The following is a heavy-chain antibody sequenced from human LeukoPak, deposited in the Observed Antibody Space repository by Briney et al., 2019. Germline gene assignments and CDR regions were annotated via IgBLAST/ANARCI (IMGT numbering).Heavy chain of an antibody. V-gene: IGHV4-31*03. J-gene: IGHJ5*02. CDR1: GGSISSGGYY. D-gene: IGHD6-6*01. CDR2: IYYSGST. Sequence: SETLSLTCTVSGGSISSGGYYWSWIRQHPGKGLEWIGYIYYSGSTYYNPSLKSRVTISVDTSKNQFSLKLSSVTAADTAVYYCAGGDSAVYSSIAARPSLTGFDPWGQGTLVTVSS. CDR3: AGGDSAVYSSIAARPSLTGFDP.